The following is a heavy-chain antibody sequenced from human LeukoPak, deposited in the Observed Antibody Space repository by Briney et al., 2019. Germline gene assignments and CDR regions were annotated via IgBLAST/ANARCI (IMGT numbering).Heavy chain of an antibody. CDR2: IYSGGTT. CDR3: ARGPVTRFEI. J-gene: IGHJ3*02. V-gene: IGHV3-53*01. D-gene: IGHD4-17*01. CDR1: GFTVSSNY. Sequence: GGSLRLSCEASGFTVSSNYMSWVRQAPGKGLEWVSVIYSGGTTYYADSVKGRFTISRDNSNNTLYLQMNSLRAEDTVVYYCARGPVTRFEIWGQGTMVTVSS.